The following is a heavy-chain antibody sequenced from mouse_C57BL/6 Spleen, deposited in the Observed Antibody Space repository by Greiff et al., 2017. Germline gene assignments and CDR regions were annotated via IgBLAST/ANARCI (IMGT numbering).Heavy chain of an antibody. Sequence: VHLVESGSELRSPGSSVKLSCKDFDSEVFPIAYMSWVRQKPGHGFEWIGGILPSIGRTIYGVKFEDKATLDADTLSNTAYLELNSLTSEDSAIYYCARIATDGYFDVWGTGTTVTVSS. V-gene: IGHV15-2*01. CDR2: ILPSIGRT. CDR1: DSEVFPIAY. D-gene: IGHD1-1*01. CDR3: ARIATDGYFDV. J-gene: IGHJ1*03.